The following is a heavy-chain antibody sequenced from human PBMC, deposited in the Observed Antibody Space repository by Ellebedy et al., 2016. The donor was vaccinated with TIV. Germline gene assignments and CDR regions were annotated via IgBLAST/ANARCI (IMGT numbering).Heavy chain of an antibody. V-gene: IGHV3-30-3*01. Sequence: GESLKISCAASGFTFSSYAMHWVRQAPGKGLEWVAVISYDGSNKYYADSVKGRFTISRDNSKNTLYLQMNSLRAEDTAVYYCARDGTHWEPLLDYWGQGTLVTVSS. CDR2: ISYDGSNK. CDR1: GFTFSSYA. CDR3: ARDGTHWEPLLDY. D-gene: IGHD1-26*01. J-gene: IGHJ4*02.